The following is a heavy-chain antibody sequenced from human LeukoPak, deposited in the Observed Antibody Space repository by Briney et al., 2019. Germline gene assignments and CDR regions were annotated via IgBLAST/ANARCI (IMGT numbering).Heavy chain of an antibody. V-gene: IGHV1-24*01. Sequence: ASVKVSCKVSGYTLTELSMHWVRQAPGKGLEWMGGFDPEDGETIYAQKFQGRVTMTEDTSTDTAYMELSSLRSEDTAVYYCATVTMVRGVIITAFDIWGQGTMVTVSS. CDR2: FDPEDGET. D-gene: IGHD3-10*01. J-gene: IGHJ3*02. CDR3: ATVTMVRGVIITAFDI. CDR1: GYTLTELS.